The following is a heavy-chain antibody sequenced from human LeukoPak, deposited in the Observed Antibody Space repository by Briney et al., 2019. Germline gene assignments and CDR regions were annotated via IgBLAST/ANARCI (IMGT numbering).Heavy chain of an antibody. D-gene: IGHD3-22*01. CDR2: SRIKVDGYIT. Sequence: GGSLRLSCAASGFTFSSYWMHWVRQAPGKGLVWVGRSRIKVDGYITQYAASVKGRFTISRDDSKASLYLQMSSLSTEDTAVYYCVRGYNSFDTWGQGTLVTVSS. CDR3: VRGYNSFDT. V-gene: IGHV3-72*01. CDR1: GFTFSSYW. J-gene: IGHJ4*02.